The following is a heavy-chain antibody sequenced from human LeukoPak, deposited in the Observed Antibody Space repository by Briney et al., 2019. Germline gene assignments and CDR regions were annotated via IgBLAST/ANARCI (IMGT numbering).Heavy chain of an antibody. V-gene: IGHV3-11*01. D-gene: IGHD3-10*01. CDR2: ISSRDNLI. CDR3: AREQWFRWEF. CDR1: GFTFNSYA. Sequence: PGGSLRLSCTASGFTFNSYAMSWIRQAPGKGLEWVSYISSRDNLIYYADSVKGRFTISTDNAKNSVYLQLNRLRVEDTAVYYCAREQWFRWEFWGQGILVTVSS. J-gene: IGHJ4*02.